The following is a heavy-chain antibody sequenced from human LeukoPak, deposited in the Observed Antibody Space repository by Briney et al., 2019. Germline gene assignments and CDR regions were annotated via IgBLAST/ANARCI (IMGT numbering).Heavy chain of an antibody. CDR2: ISWNSGSI. CDR3: AKDPTIEYSSSWSYFDY. Sequence: PGGSLRLSCAASGFTFDDYAMHWVRQAPGKGLEWVSGISWNSGSIGYADSVKGRFTISRDNAKNSLYLQMNSLRAEDTALYYCAKDPTIEYSSSWSYFDYWGQGTLVTVSS. V-gene: IGHV3-9*01. CDR1: GFTFDDYA. D-gene: IGHD6-13*01. J-gene: IGHJ4*02.